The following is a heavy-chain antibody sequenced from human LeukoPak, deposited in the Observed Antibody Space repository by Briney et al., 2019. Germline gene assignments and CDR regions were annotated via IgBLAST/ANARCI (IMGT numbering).Heavy chain of an antibody. V-gene: IGHV4-59*08. D-gene: IGHD1-14*01. CDR3: ARQPGGTAAFDI. CDR1: GGSINNYY. CDR2: IYYTGGET. Sequence: SETLSLTCTVSGGSINNYYWSWIRQPPGKGPEWIGYIYYTGGETNYNPSLKSRLTISVDTSKNQFSLMLTSVTGADTAVYYCARQPGGTAAFDIWAQGTMVTVSS. J-gene: IGHJ3*02.